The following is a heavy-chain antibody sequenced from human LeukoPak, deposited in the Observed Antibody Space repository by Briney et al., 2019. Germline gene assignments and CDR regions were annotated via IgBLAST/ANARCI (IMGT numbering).Heavy chain of an antibody. CDR3: ARLNNGWWVGY. Sequence: SETLSLTCSVFGGSISSYFWSWIRQPPGNGLEWIGYLYNSGSTKYNPSLKSRITISVDTSKNQFSLKLASVTAADTAVYYCARLNNGWWVGYWGQGTLVTVSS. D-gene: IGHD6-19*01. V-gene: IGHV4-59*01. J-gene: IGHJ4*02. CDR2: LYNSGST. CDR1: GGSISSYF.